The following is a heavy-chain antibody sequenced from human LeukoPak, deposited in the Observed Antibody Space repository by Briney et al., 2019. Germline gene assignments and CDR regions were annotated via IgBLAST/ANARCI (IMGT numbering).Heavy chain of an antibody. D-gene: IGHD3-10*01. CDR3: ARAARVLLWFGESKPSRMDV. Sequence: SETLSLTCTVSGGSISSGDYYWCWIRQPPGKGLEWIGYIYYSGSTYYNPSLQSRVSISEDTSKNQFSLKLSSVTAADTAVYYCARAARVLLWFGESKPSRMDVWGQGTTVTVSS. J-gene: IGHJ6*02. CDR2: IYYSGST. V-gene: IGHV4-30-4*01. CDR1: GGSISSGDYY.